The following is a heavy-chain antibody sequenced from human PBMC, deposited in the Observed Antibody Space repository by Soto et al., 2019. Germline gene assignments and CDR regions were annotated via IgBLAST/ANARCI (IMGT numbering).Heavy chain of an antibody. V-gene: IGHV4-31*03. Sequence: QVQLQESGPGLVKPSQTLSLTCTVSGGSISSGGYYWSWIRQHPGKGLEWIGYIYYSGSTYYNPSLKSGVTISVDTSKNQFSLKLSSVTAADTAVYYCARDRTVTKGSRYYGMDVWGQGTTVTVSS. CDR2: IYYSGST. J-gene: IGHJ6*02. D-gene: IGHD4-17*01. CDR3: ARDRTVTKGSRYYGMDV. CDR1: GGSISSGGYY.